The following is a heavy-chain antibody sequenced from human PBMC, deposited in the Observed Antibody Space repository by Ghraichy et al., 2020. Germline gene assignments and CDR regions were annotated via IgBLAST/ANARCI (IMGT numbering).Heavy chain of an antibody. J-gene: IGHJ4*02. CDR1: GFTFRNYW. Sequence: GGSLRFSCVASGFTFRNYWMYWVRQAPGKGPEWVANINQDGSETNSVDSVKGRFTISRDNAKNSLFLQMNSLRAEDTAVYYCVRDIRWGQGTLVTVSS. V-gene: IGHV3-7*01. CDR3: VRDIR. CDR2: INQDGSET.